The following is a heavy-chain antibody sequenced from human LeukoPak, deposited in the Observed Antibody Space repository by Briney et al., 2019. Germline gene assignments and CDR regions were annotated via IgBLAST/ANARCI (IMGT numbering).Heavy chain of an antibody. D-gene: IGHD3-22*01. J-gene: IGHJ4*02. CDR2: ISGSGKTA. CDR3: AKDYDSSGYYILDY. Sequence: PGGSLRLSCAASGFTFSIYAMSWVRQAPGKGLQWVSGISGSGKTAYYADSVKGRFTIFRDNSKNTLYLQMNSLRAEDTAVYYCAKDYDSSGYYILDYWGQGTLVTVSS. CDR1: GFTFSIYA. V-gene: IGHV3-23*01.